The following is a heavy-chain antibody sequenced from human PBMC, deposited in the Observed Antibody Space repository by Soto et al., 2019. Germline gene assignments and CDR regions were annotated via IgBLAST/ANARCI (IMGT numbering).Heavy chain of an antibody. CDR3: VFDY. Sequence: GGSLRLSCAASGFTFSRHWMSWVRQAPGMGLEWVANINQDGSEKYYVDSVEGRFTISRDNPKNSLFLQMNSMGDEDTAIYYGVFDYWGQGALVTVPS. D-gene: IGHD3-10*01. J-gene: IGHJ4*02. CDR2: INQDGSEK. CDR1: GFTFSRHW. V-gene: IGHV3-7*03.